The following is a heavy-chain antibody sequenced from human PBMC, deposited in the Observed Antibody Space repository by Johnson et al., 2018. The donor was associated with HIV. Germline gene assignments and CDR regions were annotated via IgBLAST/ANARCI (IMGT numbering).Heavy chain of an antibody. CDR3: AREGAAAGPTDAFDI. J-gene: IGHJ3*02. CDR2: ISHDGSHK. Sequence: QMLLVESGGGVVQPGRSLRLSCTSAFSFSGYAMHWVRQAPGKGLEWVAVISHDGSHKYYADSVKGRFSLSRDNSKNTLYLQMNSLRAEDTAVYYCAREGAAAGPTDAFDIWGQGTMVTVSS. V-gene: IGHV3-30*04. CDR1: AFSFSGYA. D-gene: IGHD6-13*01.